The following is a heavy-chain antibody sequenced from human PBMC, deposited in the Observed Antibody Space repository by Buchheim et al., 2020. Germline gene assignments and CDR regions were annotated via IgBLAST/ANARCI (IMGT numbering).Heavy chain of an antibody. V-gene: IGHV3-11*01. CDR2: STTSGTTV. Sequence: QVQLVESGGGLVKPGGSLRLSCAASGFTFSDYYMSWIRQAPGKGLQWISYSTTSGTTVYYADSVKGRFTVSRDNTKNSLSLQMNNLRAEDTAVYYCARVWGSGNYRWVFDYWGQGT. CDR1: GFTFSDYY. J-gene: IGHJ4*02. D-gene: IGHD3-10*01. CDR3: ARVWGSGNYRWVFDY.